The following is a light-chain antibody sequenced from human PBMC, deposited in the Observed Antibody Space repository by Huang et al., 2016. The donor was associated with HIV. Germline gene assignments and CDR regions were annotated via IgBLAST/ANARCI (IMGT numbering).Light chain of an antibody. CDR2: ATS. Sequence: DIQMTQSPSSLSASVGDRVTIICRASQGISKSVAWYQQKPGKAPKLLLYATSKLESGVPSSFSGSGSGTHYTLTISTLQPEDLATYYCQQYQSVPWTFGKGTKVAI. CDR1: QGISKS. V-gene: IGKV1-NL1*01. CDR3: QQYQSVPWT. J-gene: IGKJ1*01.